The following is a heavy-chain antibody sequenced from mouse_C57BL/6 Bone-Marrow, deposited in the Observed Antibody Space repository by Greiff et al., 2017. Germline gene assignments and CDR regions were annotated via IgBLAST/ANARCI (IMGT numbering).Heavy chain of an antibody. CDR3: ARPGRRRYFDV. V-gene: IGHV1-22*01. CDR1: GYTFTDYN. D-gene: IGHD3-3*01. CDR2: INPNNGGT. J-gene: IGHJ1*03. Sequence: VQLQQSGPELVKPGASVKMSCKASGYTFTDYNMHWVKQSHGKSLEWIGYINPNNGGTSYNQKFKGKATLTVNKSSSTAYMELRGLTSEDSAVYYCARPGRRRYFDVWGTGTTVTVSS.